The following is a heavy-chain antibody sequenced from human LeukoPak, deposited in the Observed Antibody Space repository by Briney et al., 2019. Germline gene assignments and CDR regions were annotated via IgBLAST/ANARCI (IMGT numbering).Heavy chain of an antibody. D-gene: IGHD3-16*02. CDR3: ARVRYGNYFDY. CDR1: GFIFSDSW. Sequence: GGSLRLSCAASGFIFSDSWMSWVRQAPGKGLEWVGNIKQDGSEKYFADSVKGRFTISRDNAKNSLYLQMNSLGAEDTAVYYCARVRYGNYFDYWGQGTLVTLSS. V-gene: IGHV3-7*04. CDR2: IKQDGSEK. J-gene: IGHJ4*02.